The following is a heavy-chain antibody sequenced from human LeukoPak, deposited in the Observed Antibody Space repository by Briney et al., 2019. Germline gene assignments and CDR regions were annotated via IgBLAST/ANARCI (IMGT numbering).Heavy chain of an antibody. CDR2: IYYSGST. CDR1: GGSFSGYY. Sequence: PSETLSLTCAVYGGSFSGYYWSWIRQPPGKGLEWIGYIYYSGSTNYNPSLKSRVTISVDTSKNQFSLKLSSVTAADTAVYYCARESYGDYPYYYYMDVWGKGTTVTVSS. CDR3: ARESYGDYPYYYYMDV. D-gene: IGHD4-17*01. J-gene: IGHJ6*03. V-gene: IGHV4-59*01.